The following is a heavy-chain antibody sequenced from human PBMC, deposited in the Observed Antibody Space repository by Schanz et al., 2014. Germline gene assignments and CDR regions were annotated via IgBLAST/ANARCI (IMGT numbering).Heavy chain of an antibody. D-gene: IGHD2-15*01. CDR2: IDGKSTTV. Sequence: EVQLLESGGGLVQPGGSLRLSCAASGFTFSSYAMNWVRQAPGKGLEWLSYIDGKSTTVYYADSVKGRFTISRDNSKNTLYLQMNTLRAEDTAVYYCARDRGYCSGGSCLTFDYWGQGTLVTVSS. J-gene: IGHJ4*02. CDR3: ARDRGYCSGGSCLTFDY. V-gene: IGHV3-48*01. CDR1: GFTFSSYA.